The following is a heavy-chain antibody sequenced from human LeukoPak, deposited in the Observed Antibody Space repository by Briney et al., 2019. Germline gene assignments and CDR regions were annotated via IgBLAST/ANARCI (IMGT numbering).Heavy chain of an antibody. V-gene: IGHV3-7*01. CDR2: IKQDGSEK. D-gene: IGHD3-10*01. Sequence: GGSLRLSCAASGFIFSTYWMSWVRQAPGKGLEWVANIKQDGSEKYYVDSVKGRFTISRDNAKNSVHLQMNNLRDEDTAVYYCARGEEKVLLWFGEPKTTKRNYYYYYMDVWGKGTTVTVSS. CDR1: GFIFSTYW. CDR3: ARGEEKVLLWFGEPKTTKRNYYYYYMDV. J-gene: IGHJ6*03.